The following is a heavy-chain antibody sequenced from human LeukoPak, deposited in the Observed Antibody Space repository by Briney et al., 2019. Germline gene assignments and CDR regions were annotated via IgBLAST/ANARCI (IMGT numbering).Heavy chain of an antibody. D-gene: IGHD3-10*01. CDR1: GGSISSSSYY. J-gene: IGHJ4*02. CDR2: IYYSGST. Sequence: MPSETLSLTCTVSGGSISSSSYYWGWIRQPPGKGLEWIGSIYYSGSTYYNPSLKSRVTISVDTSKNQFSLKLSSVTAADTAVYYCASPSGPFDYWGQGTLVTVSS. V-gene: IGHV4-39*01. CDR3: ASPSGPFDY.